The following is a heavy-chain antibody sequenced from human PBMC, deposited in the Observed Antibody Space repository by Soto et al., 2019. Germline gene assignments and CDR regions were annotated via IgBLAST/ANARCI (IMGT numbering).Heavy chain of an antibody. CDR2: IHHSGST. J-gene: IGHJ4*02. CDR1: GGSFSGLY. Sequence: QVHLQQWGAGVLTPSETLSLTCADYGGSFSGLYWSRIRQSQGQGLEWIGKIHHSGSTNYNPSLKIRDTISVDTSKNQFSLNLASSTAADTAVYYCATSPTPVGLRVGYYFDYWGRGTPVTVSS. V-gene: IGHV4-34*01. CDR3: ATSPTPVGLRVGYYFDY. D-gene: IGHD2-15*01.